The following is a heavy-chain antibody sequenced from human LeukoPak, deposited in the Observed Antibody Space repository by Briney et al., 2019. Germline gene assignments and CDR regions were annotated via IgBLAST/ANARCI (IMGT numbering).Heavy chain of an antibody. D-gene: IGHD4-23*01. CDR2: IIPIFGTA. CDR1: GGTFSSYA. J-gene: IGHJ2*01. CDR3: ARVRYGGNPRWYFDL. V-gene: IGHV1-69*13. Sequence: SVKVSCKASGGTFSSYAISWVRQAPGQGLEWMGGIIPIFGTANYAQKFQGRVTITADESTSTAYVELSSLRSEDTAVYYCARVRYGGNPRWYFDLWGRGTLVTVSS.